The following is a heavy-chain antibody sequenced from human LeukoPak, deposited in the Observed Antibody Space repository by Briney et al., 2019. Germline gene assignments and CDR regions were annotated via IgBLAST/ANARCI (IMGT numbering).Heavy chain of an antibody. CDR2: ISWNSGSI. V-gene: IGHV3-9*01. CDR3: AKDIYGSGATFDY. Sequence: PGRSLRLSCAASGFTFDDYAMHWVRHAPGKGLEWVSGISWNSGSIGYADSVKGRFTISRDNAKNSPYLQMNSLRAEDTALYYCAKDIYGSGATFDYWGQGTLVTVSS. J-gene: IGHJ4*02. CDR1: GFTFDDYA. D-gene: IGHD3-10*01.